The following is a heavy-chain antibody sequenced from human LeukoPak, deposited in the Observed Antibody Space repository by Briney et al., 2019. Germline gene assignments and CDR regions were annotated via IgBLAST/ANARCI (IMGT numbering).Heavy chain of an antibody. V-gene: IGHV3-23*01. CDR3: ASQVALGY. CDR2: TSDGGGIT. J-gene: IGHJ4*02. D-gene: IGHD2-15*01. CDR1: GLTYSNND. Sequence: GGTLRLSCAASGLTYSNNDMRWVRQAPGKGLEWVSGTSDGGGITNYADSVKGRFTISRDNAKNTLYLQMNSLRVEDMAMYYCASQVALGYWGQGILVTVSS.